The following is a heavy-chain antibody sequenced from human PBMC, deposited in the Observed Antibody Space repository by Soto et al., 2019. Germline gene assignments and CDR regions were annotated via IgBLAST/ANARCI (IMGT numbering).Heavy chain of an antibody. Sequence: PGGSLRLSCAASGFTFSSYAMHWVRQAPGKGLEWVAVISYDGSNKYYADSVKGRFTISRDNSKNTLYLQMNSLRAEDTAVYYCAVNYDILTGYPLPDYWGQGTLVTVSS. J-gene: IGHJ4*02. CDR1: GFTFSSYA. V-gene: IGHV3-30-3*01. D-gene: IGHD3-9*01. CDR2: ISYDGSNK. CDR3: AVNYDILTGYPLPDY.